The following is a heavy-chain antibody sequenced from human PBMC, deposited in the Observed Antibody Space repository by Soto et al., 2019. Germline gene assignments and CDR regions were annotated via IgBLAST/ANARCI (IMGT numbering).Heavy chain of an antibody. CDR3: ARDGTHTDMVAFDI. D-gene: IGHD2-15*01. CDR2: IYYSGST. J-gene: IGHJ3*02. V-gene: IGHV4-31*03. CDR1: GGSISSGGYY. Sequence: SETLSLTCTVSGGSISSGGYYWSWIRQHPGKGLEWIGYIYYSGSTYYNPSLKSRVTISVDTSKNQFSLKLSSVTAADTAVYYCARDGTHTDMVAFDIWGQGTMVTVSS.